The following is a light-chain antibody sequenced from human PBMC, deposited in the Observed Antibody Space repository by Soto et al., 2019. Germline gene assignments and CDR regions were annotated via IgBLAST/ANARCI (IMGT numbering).Light chain of an antibody. Sequence: QAVVTQEPSLTVSPGGTVTLTCASSTGAVTSGYYPNWFQQKPGQAPRTLIYSKTNKHSWTPARFSGSLLGGKAALTLSGVQPEDEAEYYCLLYYGGAFVFGGGTKLTVL. V-gene: IGLV7-43*01. CDR2: SKT. CDR3: LLYYGGAFV. J-gene: IGLJ2*01. CDR1: TGAVTSGYY.